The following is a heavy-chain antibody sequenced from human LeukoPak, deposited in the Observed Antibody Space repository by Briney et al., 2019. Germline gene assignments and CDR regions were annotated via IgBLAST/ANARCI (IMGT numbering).Heavy chain of an antibody. Sequence: PGGSLRLSCAASGFTSSSYWMHWVRQVPGKGLVWVSRTSGDGTARNYADSVKGRFTISRDNAKNSLYLQLNSLRAEDTALYYCARDNPPDYWGQGTLVTVSS. J-gene: IGHJ4*02. CDR2: TSGDGTAR. CDR3: ARDNPPDY. CDR1: GFTSSSYW. V-gene: IGHV3-74*01.